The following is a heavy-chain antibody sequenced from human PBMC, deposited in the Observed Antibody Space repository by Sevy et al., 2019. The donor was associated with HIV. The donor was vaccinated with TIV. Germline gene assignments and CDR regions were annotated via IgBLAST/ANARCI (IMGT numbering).Heavy chain of an antibody. CDR1: GGSISSSSYY. D-gene: IGHD3-3*01. J-gene: IGHJ4*02. CDR3: AGHSAPWVRFLEWLSPNFDY. V-gene: IGHV4-39*01. CDR2: IYYSGST. Sequence: SETLSLTCTVSGGSISSSSYYWGWIRQPPGKGLEWIGSIYYSGSTYYNPSLKSRVTISVDTSKNQFSRKLSSVTAADTAVYYCAGHSAPWVRFLEWLSPNFDYWGQGTLVTVSS.